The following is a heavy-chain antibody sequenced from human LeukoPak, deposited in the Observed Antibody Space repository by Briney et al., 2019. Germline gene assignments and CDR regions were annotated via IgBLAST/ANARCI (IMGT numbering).Heavy chain of an antibody. V-gene: IGHV3-30*02. CDR2: IQYDGMNK. CDR3: AKDPRYDILTGSRPEAPLDY. CDR1: GFTFITYD. J-gene: IGHJ4*02. Sequence: GGSLRLSCAASGFTFITYDMHWVRQAPGKGLEWVAFIQYDGMNKYYADSVRGRFTISTDNSKNTLYLQMNSLRAEDTAVYYCAKDPRYDILTGSRPEAPLDYWGQGTLVTVSS. D-gene: IGHD3-9*01.